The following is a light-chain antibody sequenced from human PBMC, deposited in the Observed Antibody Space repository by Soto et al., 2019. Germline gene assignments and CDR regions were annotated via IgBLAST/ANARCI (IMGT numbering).Light chain of an antibody. J-gene: IGKJ1*01. V-gene: IGKV4-1*01. CDR2: WAS. CDR1: QSLLYRSNNKNY. CDR3: QHYYSAPRT. Sequence: DIVLTQSPDSLAVSLGERATINCKSSQSLLYRSNNKNYLAWYQQKPGQPLKLLISWASTRESGVPDRFSGRGSGADFTLTISRLQAEDVAVYYCQHYYSAPRTFGQGTKVEIK.